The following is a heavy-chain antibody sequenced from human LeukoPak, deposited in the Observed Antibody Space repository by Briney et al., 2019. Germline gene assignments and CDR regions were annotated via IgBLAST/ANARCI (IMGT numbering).Heavy chain of an antibody. V-gene: IGHV1-18*01. D-gene: IGHD5-18*01. CDR3: ARVTFIGYSYGTLDY. J-gene: IGHJ4*02. CDR2: ISAYNGNT. CDR1: GYTFTSYG. Sequence: GASVKVSCKASGYTFTSYGISWVRQAPGQGLEWMGWISAYNGNTNYAQKLQGRVTMTTDTSTSTAYMELRSLRSDDTAVYYCARVTFIGYSYGTLDYWGQGTLVTVSS.